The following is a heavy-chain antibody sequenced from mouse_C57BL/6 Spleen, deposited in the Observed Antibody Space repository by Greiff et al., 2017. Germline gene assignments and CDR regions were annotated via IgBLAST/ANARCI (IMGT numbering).Heavy chain of an antibody. CDR1: GYTFTEYT. Sequence: LVKPGASVKLSCKASGYTFTEYTIHWVKQRSGQGLEWIGWFYPGSGSIKYNEKFKDKATLTADKSSSTVYMELSRLTSEDSAVYFCARHGYYDYDDGYYFDYWGQGTTLTVSS. V-gene: IGHV1-62-2*01. D-gene: IGHD2-4*01. J-gene: IGHJ2*01. CDR2: FYPGSGSI. CDR3: ARHGYYDYDDGYYFDY.